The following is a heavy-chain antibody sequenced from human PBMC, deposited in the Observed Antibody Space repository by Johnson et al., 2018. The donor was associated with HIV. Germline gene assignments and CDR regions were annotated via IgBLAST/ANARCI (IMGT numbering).Heavy chain of an antibody. D-gene: IGHD3-10*01. V-gene: IGHV3-23*04. Sequence: VQLVESGGGVVQPGRSLRLSCAASGFTVSSNYMSWVRQAPGKGLEWVSAISGSGGSTYYADSVKGQFTISRDNSKKTLSLQMNSLRPEDTAVYYCAKSSSATYYGDAFDMWGQGTMVTVSS. CDR3: AKSSSATYYGDAFDM. J-gene: IGHJ3*02. CDR1: GFTVSSNY. CDR2: ISGSGGST.